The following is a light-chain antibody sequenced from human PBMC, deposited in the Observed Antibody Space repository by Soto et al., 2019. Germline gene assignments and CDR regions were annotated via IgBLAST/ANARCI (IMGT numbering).Light chain of an antibody. Sequence: QSALTQPASVSGSPGQSITLSCTGTSSDVGAYNSVSWFQQHPGKAPKLIIYEINNRPSGVSDRFSGSKSGNTASLTISGLQTEDEADYYCASYATTGTVVFGGGSKLTVL. CDR1: SSDVGAYNS. V-gene: IGLV2-14*01. CDR2: EIN. J-gene: IGLJ2*01. CDR3: ASYATTGTVV.